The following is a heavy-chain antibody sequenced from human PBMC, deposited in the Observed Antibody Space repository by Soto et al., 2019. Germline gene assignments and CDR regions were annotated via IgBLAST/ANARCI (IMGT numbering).Heavy chain of an antibody. CDR3: AKNGDFWSWGMDV. D-gene: IGHD3-3*01. J-gene: IGHJ6*02. CDR2: ISSSGDYL. CDR1: GFTFRRNN. Sequence: GGSLRLSCAASGFTFRRNNMNWVRQAPGKGLEWVASISSSGDYLYYADSVKGRFIISRDNFQNSLFLQMNSLRAEDTAVYYCAKNGDFWSWGMDVWGQGTTVTVSS. V-gene: IGHV3-21*04.